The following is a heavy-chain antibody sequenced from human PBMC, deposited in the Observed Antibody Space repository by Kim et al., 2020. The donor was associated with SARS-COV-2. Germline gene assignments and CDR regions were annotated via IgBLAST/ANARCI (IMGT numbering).Heavy chain of an antibody. J-gene: IGHJ5*02. V-gene: IGHV1-18*01. D-gene: IGHD2-2*01. CDR3: ARGYCSSTSCQRNWFDP. CDR1: GYTFTSYG. CDR2: ISAYNGNT. Sequence: ASVKVSCKASGYTFTSYGISWVRQAPGQGLEWMGWISAYNGNTNYAQKLQGRVTMTTDTSTSTAYMGLRSLRSDDTAVYYCARGYCSSTSCQRNWFDPWGQGTLVTVSS.